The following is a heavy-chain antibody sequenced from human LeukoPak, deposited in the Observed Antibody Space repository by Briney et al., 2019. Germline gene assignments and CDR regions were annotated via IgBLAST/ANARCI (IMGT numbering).Heavy chain of an antibody. J-gene: IGHJ1*01. V-gene: IGHV1-8*01. CDR2: MNPNSGNT. Sequence: ASVKVSCKASGYTFTSYDINWVRQASGQGLEWMGWMNPNSGNTGYAQKFQGRVTMTRDTSISTAYLELTTLRPDDTAVYYCARGPTPYCSGDSCYSFLYFHHWGQGTLVTVSS. D-gene: IGHD2-15*01. CDR1: GYTFTSYD. CDR3: ARGPTPYCSGDSCYSFLYFHH.